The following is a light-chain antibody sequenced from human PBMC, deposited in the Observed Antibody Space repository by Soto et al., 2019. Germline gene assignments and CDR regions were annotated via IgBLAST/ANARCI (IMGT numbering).Light chain of an antibody. CDR3: SSYAGSNMGV. Sequence: QSALTQPPSASGSPGQSVTISCTGTSSDVGGYNYVSWYQPHPGKAPKLMIYEVSKRPSGVPDRFSGSKSGNTASLTVSGLQSEDEADYYCSSYAGSNMGVFGTGTKVTVL. CDR2: EVS. J-gene: IGLJ1*01. CDR1: SSDVGGYNY. V-gene: IGLV2-8*01.